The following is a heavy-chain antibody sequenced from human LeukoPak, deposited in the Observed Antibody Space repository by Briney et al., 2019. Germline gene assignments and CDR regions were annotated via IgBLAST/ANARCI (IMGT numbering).Heavy chain of an antibody. CDR2: IKQDGSVK. Sequence: GWSLRLSCVASGFTFRTYWMSWVRQAPGKGLEGVANIKQDGSVKNYVDSVKGRFTIYRDNAKNSLYLQMNSLRADDTAMYYCVRGGYGPDYWGQGTLVTVSS. CDR1: GFTFRTYW. CDR3: VRGGYGPDY. V-gene: IGHV3-7*03. D-gene: IGHD5-12*01. J-gene: IGHJ4*02.